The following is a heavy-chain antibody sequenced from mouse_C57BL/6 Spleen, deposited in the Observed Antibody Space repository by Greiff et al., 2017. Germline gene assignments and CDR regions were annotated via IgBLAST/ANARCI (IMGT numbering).Heavy chain of an antibody. Sequence: QVQLQQPGAELVMPGASVKLSCKASGYTFTSYWMHWVKQRPGQGLEWIGEIDPSDSYTHYNQKFKGKSTLTVDKSSSTAYMQLSSLTSEDSAVYYCARCSSGAYYYAMDYWGQGTSVTVSS. CDR1: GYTFTSYW. CDR3: ARCSSGAYYYAMDY. J-gene: IGHJ4*01. V-gene: IGHV1-69*01. D-gene: IGHD3-2*02. CDR2: IDPSDSYT.